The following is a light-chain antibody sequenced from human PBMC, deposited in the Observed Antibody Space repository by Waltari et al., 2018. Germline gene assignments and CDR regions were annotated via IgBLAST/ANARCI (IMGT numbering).Light chain of an antibody. V-gene: IGKV3-20*01. CDR2: RAS. J-gene: IGKJ3*01. CDR3: QQFGTSPPT. Sequence: EVVLTQSPDTLSLSPGERATPPCRASQSIRSNFLAWYQQKPGQAPRLLIHRASSRATGIPDRFSGSGSGADFSLTISWLEPEDFAVYYCQQFGTSPPTFGPGTRVDVK. CDR1: QSIRSNF.